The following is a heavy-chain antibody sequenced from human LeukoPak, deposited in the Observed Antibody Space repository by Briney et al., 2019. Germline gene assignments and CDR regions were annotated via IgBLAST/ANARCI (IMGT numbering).Heavy chain of an antibody. CDR3: AKDEAPTGYSGGLNYFDY. Sequence: PGGSLRLSCAASGFTFSSYGMHWVRQAPGKGLEWVAFIRYDGSNKYYADSVKGRFTISRDNSKNTLYLQMNSLRAEDTAVYYCAKDEAPTGYSGGLNYFDYWGQGTLVTVSS. V-gene: IGHV3-30*02. D-gene: IGHD6-19*01. J-gene: IGHJ4*02. CDR1: GFTFSSYG. CDR2: IRYDGSNK.